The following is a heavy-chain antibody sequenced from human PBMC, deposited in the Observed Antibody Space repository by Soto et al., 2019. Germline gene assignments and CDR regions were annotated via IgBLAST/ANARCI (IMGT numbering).Heavy chain of an antibody. D-gene: IGHD3-22*01. J-gene: IGHJ6*02. CDR2: IIPIFGTA. CDR3: ARMYYYDSSGYIYYYYGMDV. CDR1: GGTFSSYA. V-gene: IGHV1-69*13. Sequence: SVKVSCKASGGTFSSYAISWVRQASGQGLEWMGGIIPIFGTANYAQKFQGRVTITADESTSTAYMELSSLRSEDTAVYYCARMYYYDSSGYIYYYYGMDVWAQGTTVTVSS.